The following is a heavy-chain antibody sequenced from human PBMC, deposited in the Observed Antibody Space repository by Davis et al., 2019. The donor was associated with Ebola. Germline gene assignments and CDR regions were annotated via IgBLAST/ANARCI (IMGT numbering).Heavy chain of an antibody. CDR1: GGTFSNYD. J-gene: IGHJ4*02. V-gene: IGHV1-69*13. CDR2: IIPIFGTT. CDR3: ARGPISGTMIVVVIFDY. D-gene: IGHD3-22*01. Sequence: SVKVSCKASGGTFSNYDISWVRQAPGQGLEWMGGIIPIFGTTKYAQKFQGRVTITADESTRTAYMELSSLRSDDTAVYYCARGPISGTMIVVVIFDYWGQGTLVTVSS.